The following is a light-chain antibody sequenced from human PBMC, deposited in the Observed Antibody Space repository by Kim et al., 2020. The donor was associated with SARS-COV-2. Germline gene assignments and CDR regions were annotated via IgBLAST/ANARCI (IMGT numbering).Light chain of an antibody. V-gene: IGKV1-5*03. J-gene: IGKJ4*01. CDR3: QHYNSYPLT. CDR1: QSISSW. CDR2: KAS. Sequence: DIQMTQSPSTLSASVGDRVTITCRASQSISSWLAWYQQKPGKAPVLLIYKASALESGVPSRFSGSGSGTEFTLTISSLQPDDFATYHCQHYNSYPLTFGGGTKLDIK.